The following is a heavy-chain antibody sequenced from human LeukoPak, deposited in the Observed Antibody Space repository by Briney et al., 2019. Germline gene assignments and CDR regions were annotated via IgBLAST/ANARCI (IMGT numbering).Heavy chain of an antibody. J-gene: IGHJ4*02. CDR3: AKDRVQWLVDY. CDR2: ISYDGSNK. CDR1: GFTFSSYG. Sequence: GGSLRLSCAASGFTFSSYGMHWVRQAPGKGPEWVAVISYDGSNKYYADSVKGRFTISRDNSKNTLYLQMNGLRAEDTAVYYCAKDRVQWLVDYWGQGTLVTVSS. D-gene: IGHD6-19*01. V-gene: IGHV3-30*18.